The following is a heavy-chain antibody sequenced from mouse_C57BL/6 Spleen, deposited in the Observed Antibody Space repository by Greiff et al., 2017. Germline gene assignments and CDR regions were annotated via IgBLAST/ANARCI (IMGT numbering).Heavy chain of an antibody. Sequence: VQLQQSGAELAKPGASVKLSCKASGYTFPSYWMHWVKQRPGQGLEWIGYINPSSGYTKYNQKFKDKATLTADKSSSTAYMQLSSLTYEDSAVXYCASYYGSSYYYAMDYWGQGTSVTVSS. J-gene: IGHJ4*01. D-gene: IGHD1-1*01. CDR1: GYTFPSYW. CDR2: INPSSGYT. V-gene: IGHV1-7*01. CDR3: ASYYGSSYYYAMDY.